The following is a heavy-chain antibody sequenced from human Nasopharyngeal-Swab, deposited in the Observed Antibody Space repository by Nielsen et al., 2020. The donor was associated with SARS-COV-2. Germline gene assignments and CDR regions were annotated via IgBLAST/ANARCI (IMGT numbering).Heavy chain of an antibody. J-gene: IGHJ4*02. CDR1: GFTFDDYG. V-gene: IGHV3-9*01. D-gene: IGHD1-26*01. Sequence: SLKISCAASGFTFDDYGMHWVRQAPGKGLEWVSGISWDGLTIGYADSVKGRFTISRDNAKNSLYLQMNSLRAEDTAFYYCAKSPTQWEQHTLIDYWGQGTLVTVSS. CDR2: ISWDGLTI. CDR3: AKSPTQWEQHTLIDY.